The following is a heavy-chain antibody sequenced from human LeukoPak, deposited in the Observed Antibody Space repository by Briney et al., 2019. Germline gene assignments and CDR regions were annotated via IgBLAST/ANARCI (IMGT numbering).Heavy chain of an antibody. CDR2: IYYTGST. J-gene: IGHJ4*02. D-gene: IGHD3-3*01. CDR1: GGPISSYY. V-gene: IGHV4-59*01. CDR3: ARAYDFWSGYYVLDY. Sequence: SETLSLTCTVSGGPISSYYWSWIRQPPGKGLEWIGYIYYTGSTNCNPSLKSRVTMSVDTSKNQFSLKLSSVTAADTAVYHCARAYDFWSGYYVLDYWGQGTLVTVSS.